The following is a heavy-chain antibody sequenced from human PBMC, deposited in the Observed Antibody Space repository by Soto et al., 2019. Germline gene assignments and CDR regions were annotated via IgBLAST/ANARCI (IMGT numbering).Heavy chain of an antibody. V-gene: IGHV1-18*04. D-gene: IGHD3-9*01. CDR2: ISAHTGNT. J-gene: IGHJ5*02. Sequence: ASLKFSCKACGYIFTIYGISWVRQAPGQGLEWMGWISAHTGNTHYAQIFQGRVTMTTDTSTNTAYMELRSLRSDDTAVYYCARDKYYDILTDPWGQGTLVTVSS. CDR3: ARDKYYDILTDP. CDR1: GYIFTIYG.